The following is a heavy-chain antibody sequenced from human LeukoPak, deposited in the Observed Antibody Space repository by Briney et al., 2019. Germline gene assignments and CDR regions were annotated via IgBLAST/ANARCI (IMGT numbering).Heavy chain of an antibody. CDR2: ISGSGGST. CDR1: GFTFSSYA. D-gene: IGHD3-10*01. Sequence: GGSLRLSCAASGFTFSSYAMSWVRQAPGKGLEWVSAISGSGGSTYYADSVKGRFTISRDNSKNTLYLQMDSLRAEDTAVYYCAKDRRLTITMLTPWFDPWGQGTLVTVSS. CDR3: AKDRRLTITMLTPWFDP. J-gene: IGHJ5*02. V-gene: IGHV3-23*01.